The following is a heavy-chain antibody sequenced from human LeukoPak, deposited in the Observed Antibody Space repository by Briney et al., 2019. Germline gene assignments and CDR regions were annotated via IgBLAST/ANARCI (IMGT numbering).Heavy chain of an antibody. CDR1: GFTFSSYA. CDR3: AKEEYSTRYYYGMDV. D-gene: IGHD2-2*01. Sequence: GGSLRLSCAASGFTFSSYAMSWVRQAPGKGLEWVSAISGGGDSTFYADSVKGLFTISRDNSKNTLYLQMSSLRAEDTAIYYCAKEEYSTRYYYGMDVWGQGTTVTVSS. J-gene: IGHJ6*02. V-gene: IGHV3-23*01. CDR2: ISGGGDST.